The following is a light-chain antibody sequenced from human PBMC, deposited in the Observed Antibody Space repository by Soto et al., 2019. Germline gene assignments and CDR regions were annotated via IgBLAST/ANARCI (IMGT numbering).Light chain of an antibody. Sequence: NFMLTQPHSVSESPGKTVTISCTHSSGSIASNYVQWYQQRPGSAPTTVIYEDNQRPSGVPDRFSGSIDSSSNSASLTISGLKTEDEADYYCQSYDSSSRVFGGGTQLTVL. J-gene: IGLJ3*02. CDR1: SGSIASNY. CDR3: QSYDSSSRV. V-gene: IGLV6-57*03. CDR2: EDN.